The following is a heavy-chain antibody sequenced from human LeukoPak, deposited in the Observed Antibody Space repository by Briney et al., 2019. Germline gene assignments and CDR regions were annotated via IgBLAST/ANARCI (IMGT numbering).Heavy chain of an antibody. V-gene: IGHV3-53*01. D-gene: IGHD3-10*01. CDR2: IYSGGST. J-gene: IGHJ3*02. CDR3: ARDRHYGSGSYAFDI. Sequence: GGSLRLSCAASGFTVSSNYMSWVRQAPGKGLEWVSVIYSGGSTYYADSVKGRFTISRDNSKNTLYLQMNSLRAEDTAVYYCARDRHYGSGSYAFDIWGQGTMVTVSS. CDR1: GFTVSSNY.